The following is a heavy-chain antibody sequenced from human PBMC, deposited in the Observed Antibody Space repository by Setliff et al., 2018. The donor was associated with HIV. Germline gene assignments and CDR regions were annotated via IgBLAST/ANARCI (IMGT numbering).Heavy chain of an antibody. D-gene: IGHD1-1*01. CDR3: SNWNTTVDADS. V-gene: IGHV4-34*01. J-gene: IGHJ4*02. CDR2: ITPSGDT. CDR1: GGSVSGHY. Sequence: SETLSLTCAVYGGSVSGHYWGWFRQPPGKGLEWIGEITPSGDTNYIPSLKSRVTMSLGTSKNQFSLNLNSVTAADTAVYYCSNWNTTVDADSWGQGTLVTVSS.